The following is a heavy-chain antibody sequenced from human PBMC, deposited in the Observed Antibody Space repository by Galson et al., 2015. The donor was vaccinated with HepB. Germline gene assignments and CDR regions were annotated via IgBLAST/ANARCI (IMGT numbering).Heavy chain of an antibody. J-gene: IGHJ4*02. Sequence: SLRLSCAASGFTFSSYSMNWVRQAPGKGLEWVSSISSSSSYIYYADSVKGRFTISRDNAKNSLYLQMNSLRAEDTAVYYCASAQKGYSSGPGQGWGQGTLVTVSS. CDR2: ISSSSSYI. CDR3: ASAQKGYSSGPGQG. D-gene: IGHD6-19*01. V-gene: IGHV3-21*01. CDR1: GFTFSSYS.